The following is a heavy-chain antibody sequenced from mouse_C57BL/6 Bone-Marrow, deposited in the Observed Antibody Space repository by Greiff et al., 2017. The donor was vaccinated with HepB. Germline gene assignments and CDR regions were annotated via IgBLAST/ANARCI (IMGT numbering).Heavy chain of an antibody. J-gene: IGHJ4*01. CDR1: GYSFTDYN. CDR2: INPNYGTT. V-gene: IGHV1-39*01. CDR3: ARGLTGTLYYAMDY. Sequence: VQLKQSGPELVKPGASVKISCKASGYSFTDYNMNWVKQSNGKSLEWIGVINPNYGTTSYNQKFKGKATLTVDQSSSTAYMQLNSLTSEDSAVYYCARGLTGTLYYAMDYWGQGTSVTVSS. D-gene: IGHD4-1*01.